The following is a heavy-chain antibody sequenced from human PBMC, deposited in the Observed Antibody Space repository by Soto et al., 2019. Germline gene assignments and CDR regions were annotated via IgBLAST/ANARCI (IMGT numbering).Heavy chain of an antibody. V-gene: IGHV3-30*18. J-gene: IGHJ4*02. CDR2: ISYDGSNK. D-gene: IGHD1-26*01. Sequence: QVQLVESGGGVVQPGRSLRLSCAASGFTFSSYGMHWARQAPGKGLEWVTVISYDGSNKYYADSVKGRFTISRDNSKNTRYRQMNSLRADDTAVYYCAKDLQWETTTGFDYWGQGTLVTVSS. CDR1: GFTFSSYG. CDR3: AKDLQWETTTGFDY.